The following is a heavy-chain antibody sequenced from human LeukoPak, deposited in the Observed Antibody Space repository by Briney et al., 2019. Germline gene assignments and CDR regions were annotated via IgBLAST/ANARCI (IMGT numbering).Heavy chain of an antibody. D-gene: IGHD5-18*01. CDR2: ISPNSGGT. Sequence: ASVKVSCKASGYTFTGYYMHWVRQAPGQGLEWMGWISPNSGGTNYAQKFQGRVTMTRDTSISTAYMELSRLRSDDTAVYYCARGYSYGYVLYYWGQGTLVTVSS. V-gene: IGHV1-2*02. CDR1: GYTFTGYY. CDR3: ARGYSYGYVLYY. J-gene: IGHJ4*02.